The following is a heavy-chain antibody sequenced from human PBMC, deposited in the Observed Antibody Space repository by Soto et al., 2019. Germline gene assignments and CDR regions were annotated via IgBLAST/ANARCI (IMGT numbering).Heavy chain of an antibody. CDR1: RFTFSSYA. CDR3: ARPSSGHAGNWFDP. D-gene: IGHD6-19*01. V-gene: IGHV3-30-3*01. CDR2: ISYDGSNK. J-gene: IGHJ5*02. Sequence: QVQLVESGGGVVQPGRSLRLCCAASRFTFSSYAMHWVRQAPGKGLEWVAVISYDGSNKYYADSVKGRFTISRDNSKNTRYLQMNSLRAEDTAVYYCARPSSGHAGNWFDPWGQGTLVTVSS.